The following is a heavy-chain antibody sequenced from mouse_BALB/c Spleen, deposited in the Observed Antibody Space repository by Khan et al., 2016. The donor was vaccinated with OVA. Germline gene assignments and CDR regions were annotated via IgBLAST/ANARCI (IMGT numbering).Heavy chain of an antibody. CDR3: AKWGDGSTYAMDY. CDR1: GFSLTTYG. Sequence: QVQLKQSGPGLVAPSQSLSITCTVSGFSLTTYGVNWIRQPPGKGLEWLGVIWGDGNTNYHSALISRLSISKDNSKSQVFLKLNSLQTDDTATYYCAKWGDGSTYAMDYWGQGTSVTVSS. V-gene: IGHV2-3*01. CDR2: IWGDGNT. J-gene: IGHJ4*01. D-gene: IGHD2-3*01.